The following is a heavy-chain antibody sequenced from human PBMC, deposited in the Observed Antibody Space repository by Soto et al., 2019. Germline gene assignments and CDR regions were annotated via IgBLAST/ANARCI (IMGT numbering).Heavy chain of an antibody. J-gene: IGHJ4*02. CDR1: GFTFSNYG. D-gene: IGHD2-21*01. Sequence: EVQLVESGGGLVQPGGSLRLSCAASGFTFSNYGMNWARQAPGRGLEWVTHINAPGETKSYSDSVKGRFTISRDDAKNSLYLKMNSLTADDTAIYYCARDPEGINDFDYWGQGTLVTVSS. V-gene: IGHV3-48*04. CDR3: ARDPEGINDFDY. CDR2: INAPGETK.